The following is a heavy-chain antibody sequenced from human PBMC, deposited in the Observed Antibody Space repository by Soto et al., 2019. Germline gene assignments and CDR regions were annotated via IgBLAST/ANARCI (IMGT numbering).Heavy chain of an antibody. CDR2: IYYSGST. J-gene: IGHJ6*01. V-gene: IGHV4-31*03. D-gene: IGHD5-18*01. CDR3: ARDRLMATAGTARNYLGLGV. Sequence: SETLSLTCTVSGGSIRSGVYYWSWFRQSPRRGLEWIGNIYYSGSTYYNPSLKSRLTISVDTSKNQFSLNLSSVTAADTAVYYCARDRLMATAGTARNYLGLGVWGQGSTFTVSS. CDR1: GGSIRSGVYY.